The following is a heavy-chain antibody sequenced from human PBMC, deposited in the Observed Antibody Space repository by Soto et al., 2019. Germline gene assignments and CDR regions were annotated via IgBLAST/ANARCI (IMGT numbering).Heavy chain of an antibody. CDR1: GFTFSSYA. D-gene: IGHD2-2*02. V-gene: IGHV3-30-3*01. CDR2: ISYDGSNK. CDR3: AREVVPAAISGNWFDP. J-gene: IGHJ5*02. Sequence: GALRLSCAASGFTFSSYAMHWVRQAPGKGLEWVAVISYDGSNKYYADSVKGRFTISRDNSKNTLYLQMNSLRAEDTAVYYCAREVVPAAISGNWFDPWGQGTLVTVSS.